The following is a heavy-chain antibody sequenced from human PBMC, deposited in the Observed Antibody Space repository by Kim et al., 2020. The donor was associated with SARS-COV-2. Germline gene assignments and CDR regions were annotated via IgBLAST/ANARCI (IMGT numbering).Heavy chain of an antibody. CDR1: GYTFTSYA. V-gene: IGHV1-3*01. D-gene: IGHD3-22*01. Sequence: ASVKVSCKASGYTFTSYAMYWVRQAPGQRLEWMGWINAGNGNTKYSQKFQGRVTITRDTSASTAYMELSSLRSEDTAVYYCARGYYYDSSGLLRGDYWGQGTLVTVSS. CDR2: INAGNGNT. CDR3: ARGYYYDSSGLLRGDY. J-gene: IGHJ4*02.